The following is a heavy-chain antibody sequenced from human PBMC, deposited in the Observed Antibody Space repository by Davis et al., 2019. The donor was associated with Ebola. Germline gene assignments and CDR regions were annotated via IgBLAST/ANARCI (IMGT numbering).Heavy chain of an antibody. CDR3: AKVLPHYYDRGGDYH. CDR2: IRYDGSNK. V-gene: IGHV3-30*02. CDR1: GFTFGSYG. Sequence: GGSLRLSCAASGFTFGSYGMHWVRQAPGKGLEWVAFIRYDGSNKYYADSVKGRFTISRDNSKNTLGLQMNSLRTEDTAIYYCAKVLPHYYDRGGDYHWGQGTLVTVSS. J-gene: IGHJ4*02. D-gene: IGHD3-22*01.